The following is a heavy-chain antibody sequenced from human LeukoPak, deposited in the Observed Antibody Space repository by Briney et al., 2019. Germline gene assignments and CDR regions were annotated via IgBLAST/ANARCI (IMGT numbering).Heavy chain of an antibody. V-gene: IGHV1-2*02. J-gene: IGHJ4*02. D-gene: IGHD5-24*01. Sequence: GASVKVSCKASGYTFTSYGISWVRQAPGQGLEWMGWINPNSGGTNYAQKFQGRVTMTRDTSISTAYMELSRLRSDDTAVYYCARDLGGDGYNFFDYWGQGTLVTVSS. CDR3: ARDLGGDGYNFFDY. CDR1: GYTFTSYG. CDR2: INPNSGGT.